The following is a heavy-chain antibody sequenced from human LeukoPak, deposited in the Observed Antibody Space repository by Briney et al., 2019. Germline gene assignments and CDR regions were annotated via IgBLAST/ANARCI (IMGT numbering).Heavy chain of an antibody. CDR1: GGSIRSSPYY. Sequence: SETLSLTRTVSGGSIRSSPYYWGWIRQPPGRGLEWIGSIYYSGSTNYNPSLKSRVTISVDTSKNQFSLRLTSVTAADTAVYYCARLVRSSWYHEVLRGRDYWGQGTLVTVSS. D-gene: IGHD6-13*01. CDR2: IYYSGST. J-gene: IGHJ4*02. V-gene: IGHV4-39*01. CDR3: ARLVRSSWYHEVLRGRDY.